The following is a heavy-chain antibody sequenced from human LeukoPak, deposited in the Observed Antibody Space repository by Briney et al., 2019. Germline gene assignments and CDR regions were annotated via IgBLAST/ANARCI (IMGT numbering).Heavy chain of an antibody. Sequence: SETLSLTCAVYGGSFSGYYWSWIRHPPGKGLEWIGEINHSGRNNYNPSLKSRVPISVNTSKNQFSLKLSSVTAADTAVYYCARDLYSGGGYSFWFDPWGQGTLVTVSS. V-gene: IGHV4-34*01. CDR3: ARDLYSGGGYSFWFDP. CDR2: INHSGRN. CDR1: GGSFSGYY. D-gene: IGHD6-13*01. J-gene: IGHJ5*02.